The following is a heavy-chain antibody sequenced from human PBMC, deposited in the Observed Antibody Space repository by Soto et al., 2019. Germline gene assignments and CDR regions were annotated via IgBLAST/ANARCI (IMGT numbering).Heavy chain of an antibody. CDR2: ISYDGSNK. V-gene: IGHV3-30-3*01. Sequence: QVQLVESGGGVVQPGRSLRLSCAASGFTFSSYAMHWVRQAPGKGLEWVAVISYDGSNKYYADSVKGRFTISRDISKNTLYLQMNSLRAEDTAVYYCARGKGGYDSLTGDFANWFDPWGQGTLVTVSS. CDR3: ARGKGGYDSLTGDFANWFDP. J-gene: IGHJ5*02. CDR1: GFTFSSYA. D-gene: IGHD3-9*01.